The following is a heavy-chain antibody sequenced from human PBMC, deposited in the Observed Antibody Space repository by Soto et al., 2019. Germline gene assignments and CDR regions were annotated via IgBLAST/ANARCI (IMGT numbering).Heavy chain of an antibody. V-gene: IGHV1-58*01. CDR2: IVVGSGNT. Sequence: QMQLVQSWPEVKKPGTSVKVSCKASGFTFTSSAVQWVRQARGQRLEWIGWIVVGSGNTNYAQKFQERVTITRDMSTSTAYMELSSLRSEDTAVYYCSAPYYDFWSGYYNAYYYYYGMDVWGQGPTVTVSS. D-gene: IGHD3-3*01. CDR1: GFTFTSSA. J-gene: IGHJ6*02. CDR3: SAPYYDFWSGYYNAYYYYYGMDV.